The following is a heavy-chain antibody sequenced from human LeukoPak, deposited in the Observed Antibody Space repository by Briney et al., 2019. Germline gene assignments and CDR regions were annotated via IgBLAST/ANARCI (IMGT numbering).Heavy chain of an antibody. Sequence: GGSLRLSCAASGFTFSSYWTNWARQAPGKGLEWVASINHNGNVNYYVDSVKGRFTISRDNAKNSLYLQMNSLRVEDTAVYYCAKNNGWFHLAQWGQGTLVTVSS. CDR1: GFTFSSYW. V-gene: IGHV3-7*03. J-gene: IGHJ4*02. D-gene: IGHD6-19*01. CDR2: INHNGNVN. CDR3: AKNNGWFHLAQ.